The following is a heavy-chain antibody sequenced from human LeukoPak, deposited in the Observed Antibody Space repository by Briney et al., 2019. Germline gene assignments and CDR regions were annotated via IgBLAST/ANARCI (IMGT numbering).Heavy chain of an antibody. D-gene: IGHD2-15*01. Sequence: RSSVKVSCKASGGTFSSYAISWVRQAPGQGLEWMGGIIPIFGTANYAQKLQGRVTITADESTSTAYMELSSLRSEDTAVYYCATVSYCSGGSCYKYYYYMDVWGKGTTVTVSS. V-gene: IGHV1-69*01. J-gene: IGHJ6*03. CDR2: IIPIFGTA. CDR1: GGTFSSYA. CDR3: ATVSYCSGGSCYKYYYYMDV.